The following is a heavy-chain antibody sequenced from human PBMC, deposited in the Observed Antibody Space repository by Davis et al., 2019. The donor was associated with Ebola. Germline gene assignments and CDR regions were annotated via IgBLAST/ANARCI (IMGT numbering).Heavy chain of an antibody. CDR2: IKEDGGEK. Sequence: GESLKISCAASGFTFSQAPGKGLEWVANIKEDGGEKYYVDSVEGRFTISRDNVKNSLYLQMNFLRADDTAVYYCASISLAASYFDYWGQGALVTVSS. CDR1: GFTFS. D-gene: IGHD6-19*01. J-gene: IGHJ4*02. CDR3: ASISLAASYFDY. V-gene: IGHV3-7*03.